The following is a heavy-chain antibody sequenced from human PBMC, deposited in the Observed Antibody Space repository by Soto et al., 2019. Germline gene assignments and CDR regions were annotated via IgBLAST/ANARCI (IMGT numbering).Heavy chain of an antibody. CDR3: TRDASRDSSARGWFDP. J-gene: IGHJ5*02. D-gene: IGHD6-13*01. CDR1: GFTFRSFT. V-gene: IGHV3-21*01. CDR2: ISSNSAYI. Sequence: GGALRLSCAASGFTFRSFTMNWVRQAPGKGLEWVSTISSNSAYIYYTDALRGRFTISRDNAKNSLHLQMNSLRAEDTAVYYCTRDASRDSSARGWFDPWGPGTLVPVSS.